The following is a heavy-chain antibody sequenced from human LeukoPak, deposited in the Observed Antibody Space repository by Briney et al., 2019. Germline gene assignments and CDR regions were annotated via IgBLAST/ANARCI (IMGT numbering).Heavy chain of an antibody. CDR2: IKSGGAT. D-gene: IGHD4-17*01. J-gene: IGHJ4*02. Sequence: GGSLRLSCAASGFSVNSTYMGWVRQAPGKGLDWLSVIKSGGATHYAESVKGRFTTSRDISKNTLYLQMNNLRVEDTAVYYCAREGTTGHGINDQGLDSWGQGILVTVSS. CDR1: GFSVNSTY. V-gene: IGHV3-66*01. CDR3: AREGTTGHGINDQGLDS.